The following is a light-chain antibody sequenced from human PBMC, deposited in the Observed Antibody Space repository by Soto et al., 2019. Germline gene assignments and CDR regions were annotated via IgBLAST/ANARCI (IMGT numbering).Light chain of an antibody. J-gene: IGKJ1*01. CDR3: QQSYSTPWT. CDR2: AAS. V-gene: IGKV1-39*01. CDR1: QSISSY. Sequence: DIQRTQSPSSLSASVGDRVTITCRESQSISSYLNWYLQKRGKAPKLXIYAASSLQSGVPSRFSGSGSETDFTLTISSLQPEDFATYSCQQSYSTPWTFGQGTKVDIK.